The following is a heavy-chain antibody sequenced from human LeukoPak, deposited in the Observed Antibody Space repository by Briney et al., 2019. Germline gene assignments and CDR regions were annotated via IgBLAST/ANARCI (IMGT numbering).Heavy chain of an antibody. CDR2: IGSSDSII. D-gene: IGHD6-19*01. V-gene: IGHV3-9*01. J-gene: IGHJ4*02. Sequence: GRSLRLSCAASGFTFDDYAMHWVRQAPGKGLEWVSDIGSSDSIIAYGDSVRGRFTISRDFASNSLYLQMNSLRVEDTAVYYCAREIVAGAFDSWGQGTLVTVSS. CDR1: GFTFDDYA. CDR3: AREIVAGAFDS.